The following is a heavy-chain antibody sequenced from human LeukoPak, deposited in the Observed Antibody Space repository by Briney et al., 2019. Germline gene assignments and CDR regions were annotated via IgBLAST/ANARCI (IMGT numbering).Heavy chain of an antibody. V-gene: IGHV4-39*01. CDR2: IYYSGST. CDR1: GGSISSSSYY. J-gene: IGHJ4*02. CDR3: ARRRGYSLGG. D-gene: IGHD5-18*01. Sequence: PETLSLTCTVSGGSISSSSYYWGWIRQPPGKGLEWIGSIYYSGSTYYNPSLKSRVTISVDTSKNQFSLKLSSVTAADTAVYYCARRRGYSLGGWGQGTLVTVSS.